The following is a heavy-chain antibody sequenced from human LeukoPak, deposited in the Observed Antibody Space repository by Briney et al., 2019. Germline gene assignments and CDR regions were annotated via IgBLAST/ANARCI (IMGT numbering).Heavy chain of an antibody. V-gene: IGHV4-30-4*01. CDR2: IYYSGST. CDR3: ATSAARRDGSGSYYNV. Sequence: SQTLSLTCTVSGGSISSGDYYWSWIRQPPGKGLEWIGYIYYSGSTYYNPSLKSRVTISVDTSKNQFSLKLSSVTAAGTAVYYCATSAARRDGSGSYYNVWGQGTLVTVSS. D-gene: IGHD3-10*01. J-gene: IGHJ4*02. CDR1: GGSISSGDYY.